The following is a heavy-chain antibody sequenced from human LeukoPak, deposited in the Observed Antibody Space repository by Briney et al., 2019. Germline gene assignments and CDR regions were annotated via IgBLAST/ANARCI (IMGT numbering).Heavy chain of an antibody. J-gene: IGHJ4*02. D-gene: IGHD3-22*01. Sequence: GGSLRLSCAASRFTFSNYAMTWVRQAPGKGLEWVSAISGSGDSTYYADSVKGRFTISRDNSKNTLYLQMNSLRAEDTAVYYCAKASLIVVVTLTPFDYWGQGTLVTVSS. CDR2: ISGSGDST. V-gene: IGHV3-23*01. CDR3: AKASLIVVVTLTPFDY. CDR1: RFTFSNYA.